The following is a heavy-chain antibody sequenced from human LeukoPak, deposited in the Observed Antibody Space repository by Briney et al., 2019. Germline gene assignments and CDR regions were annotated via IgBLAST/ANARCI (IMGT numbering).Heavy chain of an antibody. J-gene: IGHJ4*02. CDR1: GFTFSSYA. CDR2: ICGSGGST. Sequence: GGSLRLSCAASGFTFSSYAMSWVRQAPGKGLEWVSAICGSGGSTYYADSVKGRFTISRDNSKNTLYLQMNSLRAEDTAVYYCAKEYCSSTSCYTKCPDYWGQGTLVTVSS. CDR3: AKEYCSSTSCYTKCPDY. V-gene: IGHV3-23*01. D-gene: IGHD2-2*02.